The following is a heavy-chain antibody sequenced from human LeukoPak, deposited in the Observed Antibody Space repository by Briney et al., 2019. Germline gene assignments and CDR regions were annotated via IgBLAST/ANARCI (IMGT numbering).Heavy chain of an antibody. V-gene: IGHV4-4*07. CDR1: GGSISSYY. Sequence: EPSETLSLTCTVSGGSISSYYWSWIRQPPGQGLEGIGRAYTSGSTNYNHSPNSRIIISVATSRTQYSLKLSPVTAADTAVYYCARIVYSSLRNYYYYYRDVWGKGTTVTVSS. D-gene: IGHD6-13*01. CDR2: AYTSGST. CDR3: ARIVYSSLRNYYYYYRDV. J-gene: IGHJ6*03.